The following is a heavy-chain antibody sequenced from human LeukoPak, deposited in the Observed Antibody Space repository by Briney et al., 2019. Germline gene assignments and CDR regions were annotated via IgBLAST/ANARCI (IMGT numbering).Heavy chain of an antibody. J-gene: IGHJ4*01. CDR1: GGSISSGGYY. Sequence: SETLSLTCTVSGGSISSGGYYWSWIRQRPGKDLEWIGYIYYSGNTYYNPSLKSRVTVSVDTSKNQFSLKLNSVTAADTAVYYCARSTVPYYFDYWGQGTLVTVSS. CDR2: IYYSGNT. V-gene: IGHV4-31*03. CDR3: ARSTVPYYFDY. D-gene: IGHD4-17*01.